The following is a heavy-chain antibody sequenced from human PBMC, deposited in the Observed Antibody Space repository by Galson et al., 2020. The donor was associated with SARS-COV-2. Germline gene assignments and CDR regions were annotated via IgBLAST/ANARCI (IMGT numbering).Heavy chain of an antibody. J-gene: IGHJ6*02. D-gene: IGHD1-1*01. V-gene: IGHV4-59*08. CDR1: GGSISSYY. CDR3: ARHHPNPSGTAPLSYAMAV. CDR2: IHYTGST. Sequence: SETLSLTCTVSGGSISSYYWSWIRQAPGKGLEWIGYIHYTGSTNYNASLKRRVTISLDTSMTLFPLILTSVTAADTAVYYCARHHPNPSGTAPLSYAMAVWAQGTTVTLAS.